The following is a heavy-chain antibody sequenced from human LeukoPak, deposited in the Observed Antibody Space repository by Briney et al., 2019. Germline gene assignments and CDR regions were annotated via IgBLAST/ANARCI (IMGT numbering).Heavy chain of an antibody. Sequence: PGGTLRLSCAASGFTFSSYSMNWVRQAPGKGLEWVSSISSSSSYIYYAASVKSRFTISRDNAKNSLYLQMNSLRAEDTAVYYCARAATVAGITSWGQGTLVTVSS. CDR3: ARAATVAGITS. J-gene: IGHJ5*02. CDR2: ISSSSSYI. V-gene: IGHV3-21*01. D-gene: IGHD6-19*01. CDR1: GFTFSSYS.